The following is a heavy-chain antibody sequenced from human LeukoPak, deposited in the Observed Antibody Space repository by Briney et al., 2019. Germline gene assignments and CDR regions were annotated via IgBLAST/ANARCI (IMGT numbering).Heavy chain of an antibody. D-gene: IGHD3-3*01. V-gene: IGHV4-31*03. J-gene: IGHJ6*03. CDR3: ARTVVKDFWSGYSYYYYYMDV. CDR1: GGSINSGGFF. Sequence: PSQTLSLTCTVSGGSINSGGFFWSWLRQHPGKGLEWIGYIYYTGNTHHNPSLKSRVAISIDTSENQFSLKLSSVTAADTAVYYCARTVVKDFWSGYSYYYYYMDVWGKGTTVTVSS. CDR2: IYYTGNT.